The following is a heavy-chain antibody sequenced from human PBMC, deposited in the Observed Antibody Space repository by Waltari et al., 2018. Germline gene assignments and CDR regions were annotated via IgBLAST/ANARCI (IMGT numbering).Heavy chain of an antibody. D-gene: IGHD3-10*01. CDR3: TRWNPYYVAFD. Sequence: EVQLAESGGDLVQSGGSLRLSCAASAITFSNYDIHWVRRRPGRGLEWGSVTYSGGDTDYVASVKGRFTVSRENAKKSLYLQMNSLRAEDTAVYYCTRWNPYYVAFDMGPRDNGHRLF. J-gene: IGHJ3*02. CDR1: AITFSNYD. CDR2: TYSGGDT. V-gene: IGHV3-13*01.